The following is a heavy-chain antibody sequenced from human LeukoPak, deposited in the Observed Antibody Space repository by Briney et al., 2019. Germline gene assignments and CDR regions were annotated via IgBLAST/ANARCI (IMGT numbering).Heavy chain of an antibody. V-gene: IGHV4-59*08. CDR2: IYYSGST. CDR3: ARRRSSIWYPFDI. Sequence: TSETLSLTCTVSGGSISSYYWSWIRQPPGKGLEWIGYIYYSGSTNYNPSLKSRVTISVDTSKNQFSLKLSSMTAADTAVYYCARRRSSIWYPFDIWGQGTMVTVSS. J-gene: IGHJ3*02. CDR1: GGSISSYY. D-gene: IGHD6-13*01.